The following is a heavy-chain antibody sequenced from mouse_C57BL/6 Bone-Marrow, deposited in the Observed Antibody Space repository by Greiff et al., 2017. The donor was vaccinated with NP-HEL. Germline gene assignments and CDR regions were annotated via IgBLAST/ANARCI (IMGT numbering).Heavy chain of an antibody. V-gene: IGHV14-4*01. J-gene: IGHJ2*01. D-gene: IGHD3-3*01. CDR1: GFNIKDDY. CDR3: TTRQVGDY. CDR2: IDPENGDT. Sequence: VQLKQSGAELVRPGASVKLSCTASGFNIKDDYMHWVKQRPEQGLEWIGWIDPENGDTEYASQFQGKATITADTSSNTAYLQHSSLTSEDTAVYYCTTRQVGDYWGKGTTLTVSA.